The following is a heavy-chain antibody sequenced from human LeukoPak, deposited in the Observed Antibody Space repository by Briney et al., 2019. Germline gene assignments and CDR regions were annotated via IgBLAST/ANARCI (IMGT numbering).Heavy chain of an antibody. J-gene: IGHJ4*02. CDR3: ARGPISGATTFPFDY. CDR2: ISYDGSNK. D-gene: IGHD1-26*01. Sequence: GGSLRLSCAASGFTFSINVMHWVRQAPGKGLEWVALISYDGSNKYYADSVKGRFTISRDNSKNTLFLRMNSLKAEDTAVYYCARGPISGATTFPFDYWGQGTLVTVSS. CDR1: GFTFSINV. V-gene: IGHV3-30*04.